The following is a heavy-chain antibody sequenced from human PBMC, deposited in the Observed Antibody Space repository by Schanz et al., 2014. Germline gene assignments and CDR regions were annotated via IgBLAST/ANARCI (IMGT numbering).Heavy chain of an antibody. CDR2: INSRSNFI. CDR1: RIIFGTYS. CDR3: AGAVATIRADSFDI. Sequence: VQLVESGGGLVKPGGSLRLSCTASRIIFGTYSMNWIRQTPKGLEWVSSINSRSNFIYYADSVKGRFTISRDNAKNSLYLQMNSLRAEDTAVYYCAGAVATIRADSFDIWGQGTMXAVSS. V-gene: IGHV3-21*01. J-gene: IGHJ3*02. D-gene: IGHD5-12*01.